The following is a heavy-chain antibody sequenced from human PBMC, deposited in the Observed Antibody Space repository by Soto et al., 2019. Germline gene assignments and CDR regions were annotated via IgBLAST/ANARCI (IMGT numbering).Heavy chain of an antibody. J-gene: IGHJ4*02. CDR1: GFTFTNYG. CDR2: MSYDGSNK. D-gene: IGHD2-15*01. Sequence: QVQLVESGGGVVQPGRSLRLSCAASGFTFTNYGMHWVRQAPGNGLEWVAIMSYDGSNKNYADYGKGRFTVSTDKSKNPRYRQTNSVRAEDTGMYCCAKDQGYCHGGSCYNPDCWGQGSLVTVS. V-gene: IGHV3-30*18. CDR3: AKDQGYCHGGSCYNPDC.